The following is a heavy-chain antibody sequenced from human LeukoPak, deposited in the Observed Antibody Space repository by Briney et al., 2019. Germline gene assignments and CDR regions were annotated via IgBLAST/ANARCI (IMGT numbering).Heavy chain of an antibody. CDR3: ARSRGYSYGSTYYFDY. CDR1: GYTFTSYD. V-gene: IGHV1-8*01. D-gene: IGHD5-18*01. Sequence: ASVKVSCKASGYTFTSYDINWVRQATGQGLEWMGWMNPNSGNTGYAQKFQGRVTMTRNTSISTAYMELSSLRSEDTAVYYCARSRGYSYGSTYYFDYWGQGTLVTVSS. CDR2: MNPNSGNT. J-gene: IGHJ4*02.